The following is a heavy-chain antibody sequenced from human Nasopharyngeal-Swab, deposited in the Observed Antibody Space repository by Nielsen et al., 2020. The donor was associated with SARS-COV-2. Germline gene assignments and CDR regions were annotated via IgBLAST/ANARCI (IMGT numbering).Heavy chain of an antibody. Sequence: GESLKISCAAPGFTFSDYYMSWIRQAPGKGLEWVSYISSSGSTIYYADSVKGRFTISRDNAKNSLYLQMNSLRAEDTAVYYCARDHYYYGMDVWGQGTTVTVSS. CDR2: ISSSGSTI. CDR1: GFTFSDYY. CDR3: ARDHYYYGMDV. J-gene: IGHJ6*02. V-gene: IGHV3-11*01.